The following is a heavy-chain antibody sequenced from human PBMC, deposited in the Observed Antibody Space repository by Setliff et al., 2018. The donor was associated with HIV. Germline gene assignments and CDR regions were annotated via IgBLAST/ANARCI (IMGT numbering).Heavy chain of an antibody. Sequence: SETLSLTCTVSGGSIGSGSYYWSWIRQPPGRGLEWIGTIYYSGSTYYNPSLKSRVTISTDTSKNQFSLKVRSVTAADTAVYYCARQVTVVGYFETAAGSFNYWGPGTLVTVSS. J-gene: IGHJ4*02. CDR1: GGSIGSGSYY. D-gene: IGHD2-21*01. CDR2: IYYSGST. V-gene: IGHV4-39*01. CDR3: ARQVTVVGYFETAAGSFNY.